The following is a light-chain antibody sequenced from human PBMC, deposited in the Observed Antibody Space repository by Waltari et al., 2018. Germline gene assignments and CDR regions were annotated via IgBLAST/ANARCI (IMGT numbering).Light chain of an antibody. CDR3: SSYADNYGVL. CDR2: DVY. J-gene: IGLJ2*01. CDR1: RRALGRYPY. Sequence: QSALTQPPSVSGSPGQSVTISCTGTRRALGRYPYVSWYQQHPGKAPDLIIFDVYKRPSGVPDRFSASSSGSTASLTISGLQAEDEAVYFCSSYADNYGVLFGGGTRLTIL. V-gene: IGLV2-11*01.